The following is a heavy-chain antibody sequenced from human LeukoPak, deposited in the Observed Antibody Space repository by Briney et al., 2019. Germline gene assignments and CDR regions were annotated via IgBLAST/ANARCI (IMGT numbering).Heavy chain of an antibody. J-gene: IGHJ5*02. CDR2: VSPGGYT. CDR1: GVSISDYY. Sequence: SETLSLTCAVSGVSISDYYWSWIRQCPGKGLEWIGEVSPGGYTNYNPSLKSRVIISEDPSESHLSLRLRSVTAADTAMYYCARIRCGHSHHMCYNHWAQGTLVTVSS. CDR3: ARIRCGHSHHMCYNH. V-gene: IGHV4-34*01. D-gene: IGHD2-21*01.